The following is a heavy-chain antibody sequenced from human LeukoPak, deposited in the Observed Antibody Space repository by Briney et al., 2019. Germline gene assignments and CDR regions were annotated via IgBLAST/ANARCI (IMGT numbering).Heavy chain of an antibody. V-gene: IGHV3-48*04. CDR2: ISTSGSTI. CDR1: GFTFSTYS. Sequence: GGSLRLSCAASGFTFSTYSMNWVRQAPGKGLDWVSYISTSGSTIYYADSVKGRFTISRDNAKNSLYLQMNSLRAEDTAVYYCATSRGSWPDYFDYWGQGTLVTVSS. CDR3: ATSRGSWPDYFDY. J-gene: IGHJ4*02. D-gene: IGHD6-13*01.